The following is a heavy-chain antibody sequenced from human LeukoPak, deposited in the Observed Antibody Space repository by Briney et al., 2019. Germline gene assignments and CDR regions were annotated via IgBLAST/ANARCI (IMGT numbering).Heavy chain of an antibody. CDR1: GFTFSSYA. D-gene: IGHD2-2*02. CDR2: ISGSGGST. J-gene: IGHJ4*02. CDR3: AKGHCSSTSCYIGDYFDY. Sequence: PGGSLRLSCAASGFTFSSYAMSWVRHAPGKGLEWVSAISGSGGSTYYADSVKGRFTISRDNSKNTLYLQMNSLRAEDTAVYYCAKGHCSSTSCYIGDYFDYWGQGTLVTVSS. V-gene: IGHV3-23*01.